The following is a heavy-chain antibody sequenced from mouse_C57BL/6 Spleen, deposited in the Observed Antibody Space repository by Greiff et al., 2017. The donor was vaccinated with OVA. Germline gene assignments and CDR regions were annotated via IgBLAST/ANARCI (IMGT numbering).Heavy chain of an antibody. CDR2: IDPETGGT. V-gene: IGHV1-15*01. D-gene: IGHD4-1*01. Sequence: VQRVESGAELVRPGASVTLSCKASGYTFTDYEMHWVKQTPVHGLEWIGAIDPETGGTAYNPKFKGKAILTADKSSSTAYMELRSLTSEDSAVYYCTREELTGAEYFDYWGQGTTLTVSS. CDR3: TREELTGAEYFDY. J-gene: IGHJ2*01. CDR1: GYTFTDYE.